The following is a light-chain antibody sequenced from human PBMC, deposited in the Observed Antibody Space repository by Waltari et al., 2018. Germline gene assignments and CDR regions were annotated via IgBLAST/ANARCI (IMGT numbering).Light chain of an antibody. CDR1: SSDIGGSNY. CDR3: SSYTSNSRV. V-gene: IGLV2-14*01. CDR2: EVS. Sequence: QSALPQPASVSGSPGQPITIPCTGTSSDIGGSNYVSWYQHHPGKAPKLIIYEVSKPPSGVSNRVSGSKSGNTASLTISGLQAEDEADYYCSSYTSNSRVFGAGTKLTVL. J-gene: IGLJ3*02.